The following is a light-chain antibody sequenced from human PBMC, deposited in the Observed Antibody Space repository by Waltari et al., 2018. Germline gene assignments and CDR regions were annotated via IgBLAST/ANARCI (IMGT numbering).Light chain of an antibody. CDR1: RPIGNN. Sequence: EIVMTQSPATLSVSPGGGATLSCRASRPIGNNVAWYQQKPGQPLRLLIFDASTRATGIPARCSGSWSGTAFTLTISSLQSEDSAVYFCQQFNTLYSFGQGTKLEIK. CDR2: DAS. V-gene: IGKV3-15*01. J-gene: IGKJ2*01. CDR3: QQFNTLYS.